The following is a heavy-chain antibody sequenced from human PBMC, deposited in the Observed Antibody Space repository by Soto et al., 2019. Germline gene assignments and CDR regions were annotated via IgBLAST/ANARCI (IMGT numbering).Heavy chain of an antibody. J-gene: IGHJ6*02. V-gene: IGHV3-23*01. D-gene: IGHD4-17*01. Sequence: EVPLLESGGGLVQPGGSLRLSCAASGFTFSSYAMSWVRQAPGKGLEWVSAISGSGGSTYYADSVKGRFTISRDNSKNTLYLQMNSLRAEDTAVYYCAKGHYGGGVDYYYGMDVWGQGTTVTVSS. CDR3: AKGHYGGGVDYYYGMDV. CDR2: ISGSGGST. CDR1: GFTFSSYA.